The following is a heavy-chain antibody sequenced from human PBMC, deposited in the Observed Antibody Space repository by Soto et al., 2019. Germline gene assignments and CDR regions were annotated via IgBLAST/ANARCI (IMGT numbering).Heavy chain of an antibody. V-gene: IGHV1-18*01. D-gene: IGHD6-19*01. CDR1: AYTFTSYG. J-gene: IGHJ4*02. CDR2: ISAYNGNT. Sequence: GASVKVSCKASAYTFTSYGISWVRQAPGQGLEWMGWISAYNGNTNYAQKLQGRVTMTTDTSTSTAYMELRSLRSDDTAVYYCARDLISIAVAGIDYWGQGTLVTVSS. CDR3: ARDLISIAVAGIDY.